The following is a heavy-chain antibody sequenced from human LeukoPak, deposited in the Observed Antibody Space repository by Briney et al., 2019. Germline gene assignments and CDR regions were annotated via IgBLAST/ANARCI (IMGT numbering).Heavy chain of an antibody. V-gene: IGHV4-59*01. CDR2: IYYSGST. CDR3: ARSHSVWTSFDY. J-gene: IGHJ4*02. Sequence: SETLSLTRTVSGGSISSYYWSWIRQPPGKGLEWIGYIYYSGSTDYNPSLKSRVTISVDTSKNQFSLKLSSVTAADTAVYYCARSHSVWTSFDYWGQGTLVTVS. D-gene: IGHD3/OR15-3a*01. CDR1: GGSISSYY.